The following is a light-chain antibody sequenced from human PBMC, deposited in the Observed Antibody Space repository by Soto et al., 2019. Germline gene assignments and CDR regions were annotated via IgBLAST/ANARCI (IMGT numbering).Light chain of an antibody. Sequence: QSALTQPASVSGSPGQSITISCTGTSSDVGAYNFVSWYQQHPGKAPKLMIYDVTNRPSGVSSRFSGSKSGNTASLAISGLQAEDEADYYCSSYTTRNTLVLGGGTKLTAL. CDR2: DVT. CDR3: SSYTTRNTLV. V-gene: IGLV2-14*03. CDR1: SSDVGAYNF. J-gene: IGLJ7*02.